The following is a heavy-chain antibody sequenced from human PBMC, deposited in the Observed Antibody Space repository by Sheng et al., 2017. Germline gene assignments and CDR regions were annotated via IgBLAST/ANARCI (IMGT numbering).Heavy chain of an antibody. CDR2: IYWNDEK. Sequence: QITLKESGPTLVKPTQTLTLTCTFSGFSLSTSGVGVGWIRQPPGKALEWLAFIYWNDEKRYNPSLITRLTVTKDTSQNQVVLTMTNMDPVDTATYHCAHTSREDYCDSWGQGTLVTVSS. V-gene: IGHV2-5*01. CDR3: AHTSREDYCDS. CDR1: GFSLSTSGVG. J-gene: IGHJ4*02.